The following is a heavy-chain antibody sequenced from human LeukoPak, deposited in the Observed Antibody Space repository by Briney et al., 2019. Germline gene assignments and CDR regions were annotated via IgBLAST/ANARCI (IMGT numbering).Heavy chain of an antibody. V-gene: IGHV3-30*18. CDR1: GFTFSSYG. D-gene: IGHD1-14*01. J-gene: IGHJ4*02. Sequence: PGGSLTLSCAASGFTFSSYGMHWVRQAPGKGLGWVAVISFDGSQKYYTDSVKGRFTISRDDSTNKLNLQMNSLRAEDTAIYYCAKQEIGTTWSAGYWGQGTLVTVSS. CDR2: ISFDGSQK. CDR3: AKQEIGTTWSAGY.